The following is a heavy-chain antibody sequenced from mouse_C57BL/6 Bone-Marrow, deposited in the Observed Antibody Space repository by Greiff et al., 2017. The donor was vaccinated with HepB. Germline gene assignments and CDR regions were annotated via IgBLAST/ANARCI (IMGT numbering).Heavy chain of an antibody. D-gene: IGHD2-1*01. CDR1: GYTFTSYG. J-gene: IGHJ2*01. CDR3: ARYGNEGFDY. Sequence: QVQLKESGAELARPGASVKLSCKASGYTFTSYGISWVKQRTGQGLEWIGEIYPRSGNTYYNEKFKGKATLTADKSSSTAYMELRSLTSEDSAVYFCARYGNEGFDYWGQGTTLTVSS. CDR2: IYPRSGNT. V-gene: IGHV1-81*01.